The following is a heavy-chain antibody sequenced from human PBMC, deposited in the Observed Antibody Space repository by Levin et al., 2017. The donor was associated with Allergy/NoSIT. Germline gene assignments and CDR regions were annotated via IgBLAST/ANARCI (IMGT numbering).Heavy chain of an antibody. CDR1: GFTVSSYA. CDR3: AKDTSGWPYYFDY. J-gene: IGHJ4*02. Sequence: SGGSLRLSCAASGFTVSSYAMSWVRQAPGKGLEWVSAISGSGGSTYYADSVKGRFTISRDNSKNTLYLQMNSLRAEDTAVYYCAKDTSGWPYYFDYWGQGTLVTVSS. D-gene: IGHD6-19*01. CDR2: ISGSGGST. V-gene: IGHV3-23*01.